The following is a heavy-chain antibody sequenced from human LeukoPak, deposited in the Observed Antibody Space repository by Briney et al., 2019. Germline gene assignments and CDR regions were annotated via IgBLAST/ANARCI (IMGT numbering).Heavy chain of an antibody. CDR2: ISGSGGST. CDR3: AKQRGQWLVIDY. D-gene: IGHD6-19*01. J-gene: IGHJ4*02. V-gene: IGHV3-23*01. CDR1: GFTFSSYA. Sequence: PGGSLRLSCAASGFTFSSYAMSWVRQAPGKGLEWVSAISGSGGSTYYADSVKGRFTISRDNSKNTLYLQMNNLRAEDTAVYYCAKQRGQWLVIDYWGQGTLVTVSS.